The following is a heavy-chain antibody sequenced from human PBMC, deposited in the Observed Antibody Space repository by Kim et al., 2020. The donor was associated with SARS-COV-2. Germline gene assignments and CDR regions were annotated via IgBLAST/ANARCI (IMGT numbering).Heavy chain of an antibody. CDR2: IDPSDSYT. D-gene: IGHD1-20*01. Sequence: GASLKISCKGSGYSFTSYWISWVRQMPGKGLGWMGRIDPSDSYTNYSPSFQGHVTISADKSISTAYLQWSSLKASDTAMYYCARHITSQNIVTHYYYYGMDVWGQGTTVTVSS. J-gene: IGHJ6*02. CDR1: GYSFTSYW. CDR3: ARHITSQNIVTHYYYYGMDV. V-gene: IGHV5-10-1*01.